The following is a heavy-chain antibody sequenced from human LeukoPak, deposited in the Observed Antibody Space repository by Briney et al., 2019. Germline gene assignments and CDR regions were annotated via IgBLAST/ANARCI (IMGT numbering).Heavy chain of an antibody. CDR1: GYTFTGYY. V-gene: IGHV1-2*06. CDR3: ASRFGGEDHGVLDP. J-gene: IGHJ5*02. Sequence: GASVKVSCRASGYTFTGYYMHWVRQAPGQGLEWMGRINPNSGGTNYAQKFQGRVTMTRDTSISTAYMELSRLRSDDTAVYYYASRFGGEDHGVLDPWGQGTLVTVSS. D-gene: IGHD2-15*01. CDR2: INPNSGGT.